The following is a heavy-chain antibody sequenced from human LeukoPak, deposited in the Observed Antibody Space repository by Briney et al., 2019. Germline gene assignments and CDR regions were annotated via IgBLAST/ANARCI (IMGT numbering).Heavy chain of an antibody. CDR2: IYGGGST. CDR3: AKDVMVRGVFDY. D-gene: IGHD3-10*01. Sequence: AGGSLRLSCAASGFTVSSNYMSWVRQAPGKGLEWVSVIYGGGSTYYADSVKGRFTISRDNSKNTLYLQMNSLRAEDTAVYYCAKDVMVRGVFDYWGQGTLVTVSS. J-gene: IGHJ4*02. CDR1: GFTVSSNY. V-gene: IGHV3-53*05.